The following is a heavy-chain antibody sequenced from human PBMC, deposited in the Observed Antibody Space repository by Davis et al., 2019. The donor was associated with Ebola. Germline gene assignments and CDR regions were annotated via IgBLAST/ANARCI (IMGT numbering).Heavy chain of an antibody. CDR3: AKDGVGATELDLYYYYYYMDV. V-gene: IGHV3-48*01. CDR1: GFTFSSYS. D-gene: IGHD1-26*01. J-gene: IGHJ6*03. CDR2: ISSSHSTI. Sequence: GGSLRLSCAAPGFTFSSYSMNWVRQAPGKGLEWVSYISSSHSTIYYADSVKGRFTISRDNAKNTLYLQMNSLRAEDTAVYYCAKDGVGATELDLYYYYYYMDVWGKGTTVTVSS.